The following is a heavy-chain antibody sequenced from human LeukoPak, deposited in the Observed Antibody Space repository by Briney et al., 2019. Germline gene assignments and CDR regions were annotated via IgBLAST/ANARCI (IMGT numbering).Heavy chain of an antibody. CDR2: INSDGSST. Sequence: GGSLRLSCAASGFSFSSYAMSWVRQAPGKGLVWVSRINSDGSSTNYADSVKGRFTISRDNAKNTLYLQMNSLRAEDTAVYYCARDLTTSDENWFDPWGQGTLVTVSS. CDR1: GFSFSSYA. V-gene: IGHV3-74*01. D-gene: IGHD4-11*01. CDR3: ARDLTTSDENWFDP. J-gene: IGHJ5*02.